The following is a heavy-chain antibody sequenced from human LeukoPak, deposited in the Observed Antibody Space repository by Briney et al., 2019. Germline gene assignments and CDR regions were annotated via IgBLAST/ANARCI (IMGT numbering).Heavy chain of an antibody. J-gene: IGHJ6*03. CDR3: ARVGRVSIYPSYMDV. V-gene: IGHV3-30*04. Sequence: GPSLRLSCAASGFTFSTFPMHWVRQTPDKRLEWVAVISDDGRDTYYADSVKGRFTISRDNSKNTLYLQMNSLSPEDTAVVYCARVGRVSIYPSYMDVWGKGTTVTVSS. CDR1: GFTFSTFP. CDR2: ISDDGRDT. D-gene: IGHD6-6*01.